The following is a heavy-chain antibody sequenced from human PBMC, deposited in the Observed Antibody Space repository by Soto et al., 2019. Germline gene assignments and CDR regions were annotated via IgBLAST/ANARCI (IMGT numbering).Heavy chain of an antibody. V-gene: IGHV4-39*02. CDR3: SGLYPYFYYYGMDV. D-gene: IGHD2-8*01. Sequence: QLQLQESGPGLVKPSETLSLTCTVSGGSISSSSYYWGWIRQPPGKGLEWIGSIYYTGSTYYNPSLKSRVTITKDKSTNHFSLKLSSVTAAEPAVYYCSGLYPYFYYYGMDVWGQGTTVTVSS. CDR1: GGSISSSSYY. CDR2: IYYTGST. J-gene: IGHJ6*02.